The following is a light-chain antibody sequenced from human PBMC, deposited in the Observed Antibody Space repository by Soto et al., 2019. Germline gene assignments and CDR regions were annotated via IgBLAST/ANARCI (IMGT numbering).Light chain of an antibody. Sequence: QSVLTQPASVSGSPGQPITISCTGTSSDVGGYDYVAWYQRHPGKAPKLMIYDVFNRPSGVSHRFSGSKSGNTASLTISGLQAEDEADYYCSSYTSSRTLVFGGGTKLTVL. CDR3: SSYTSSRTLV. CDR2: DVF. V-gene: IGLV2-14*03. J-gene: IGLJ3*02. CDR1: SSDVGGYDY.